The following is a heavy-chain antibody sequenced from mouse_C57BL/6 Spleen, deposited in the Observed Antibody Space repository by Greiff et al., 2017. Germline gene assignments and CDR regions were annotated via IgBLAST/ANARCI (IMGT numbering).Heavy chain of an antibody. D-gene: IGHD2-2*01. Sequence: QVQLQQSGAELVKPGASVKLSCKASGYTFTSYWMQWVKQRPGQGLEWIGEIDPSDSYTNYNQKFKGKATLTVDTSSSTAYMQLSSLTSEDSAVYYCARTGLRRRAWFAYWGQGTLVTVSA. CDR3: ARTGLRRRAWFAY. J-gene: IGHJ3*01. CDR1: GYTFTSYW. CDR2: IDPSDSYT. V-gene: IGHV1-50*01.